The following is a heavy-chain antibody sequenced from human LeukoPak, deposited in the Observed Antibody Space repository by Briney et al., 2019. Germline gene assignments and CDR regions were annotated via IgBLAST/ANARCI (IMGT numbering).Heavy chain of an antibody. V-gene: IGHV1-2*02. D-gene: IGHD1-1*01. Sequence: ASVKVSCKASGYTFTGYYMHWVRQAPGQGLEWMGWINPNSGGTNYAQKFRGRVTMTRDTSNSTAYMNLSRLRPDDTAVYYCARDDDFVDYWGQGSLVTVSS. J-gene: IGHJ4*02. CDR2: INPNSGGT. CDR3: ARDDDFVDY. CDR1: GYTFTGYY.